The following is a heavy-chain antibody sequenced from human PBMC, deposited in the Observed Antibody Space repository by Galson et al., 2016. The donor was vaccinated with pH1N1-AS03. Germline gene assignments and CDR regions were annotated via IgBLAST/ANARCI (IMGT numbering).Heavy chain of an antibody. D-gene: IGHD4/OR15-4a*01. Sequence: SLRLSCAVGGFTFSSYAMFWLRQAPGKGLEYVSAISSNGFSTYYANSVKDRFTVSRDNSKNTLYLQMGSLRVEDMAVYYCARGPVSYANYWFPPPDYWGQGTLVTVSS. CDR1: GFTFSSYA. J-gene: IGHJ4*02. V-gene: IGHV3-64*01. CDR3: ARGPVSYANYWFPPPDY. CDR2: ISSNGFST.